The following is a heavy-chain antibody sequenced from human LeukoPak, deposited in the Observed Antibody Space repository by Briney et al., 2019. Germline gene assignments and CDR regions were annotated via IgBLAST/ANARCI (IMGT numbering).Heavy chain of an antibody. V-gene: IGHV1-69*05. CDR1: GGTFSSYA. D-gene: IGHD5-24*01. CDR3: ARVGGDGYNQYFDY. Sequence: ASVKVSCKASGGTFSSYAISWVRQAPEQGLEWMGGIIPIFGTANYAQKLQGRVTMTTDTSTSTAYMELRSLRSDDTAVYYCARVGGDGYNQYFDYWGQGTLVTVSS. CDR2: IIPIFGTA. J-gene: IGHJ4*02.